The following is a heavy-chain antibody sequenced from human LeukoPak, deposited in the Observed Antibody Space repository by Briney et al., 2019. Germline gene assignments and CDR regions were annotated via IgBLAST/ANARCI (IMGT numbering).Heavy chain of an antibody. CDR1: GYTFTSYA. CDR3: AREGQQLVGGGYYFDY. J-gene: IGHJ4*02. CDR2: INAGNGNT. D-gene: IGHD6-6*01. Sequence: GASVKVSCKASGYTFTSYAMNWVRQAPGQGLEWMGWINAGNGNTKYSQEFQGRVTITRDTSASTAYMELSSLRSEDMAVYYCAREGQQLVGGGYYFDYWGQGTLVTVSS. V-gene: IGHV1-3*03.